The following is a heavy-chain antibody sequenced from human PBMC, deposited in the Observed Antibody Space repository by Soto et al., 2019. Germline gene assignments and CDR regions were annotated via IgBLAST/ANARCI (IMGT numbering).Heavy chain of an antibody. V-gene: IGHV4-34*01. J-gene: IGHJ3*02. D-gene: IGHD3-22*01. CDR3: ARGAYYYDSSGYYVDAFDI. Sequence: SETLSLTCAVYCGSFSGYCWSWIRQPAGKGLEWIGEINHSGSTNYNPSLKSRVTISVDTYKNQFYLKPSSVTAADTAVYYCARGAYYYDSSGYYVDAFDIWGQGTMVTVSS. CDR1: CGSFSGYC. CDR2: INHSGST.